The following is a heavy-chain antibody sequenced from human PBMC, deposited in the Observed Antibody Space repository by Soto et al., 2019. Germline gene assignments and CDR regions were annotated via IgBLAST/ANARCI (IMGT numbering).Heavy chain of an antibody. CDR2: INSDGSVS. V-gene: IGHV3-74*01. J-gene: IGHJ6*03. CDR1: GFTFSNYW. Sequence: EVQLVESGVGLVQPGGSLRLSCAASGFTFSNYWMYWVRQAPGKGLVWVSRINSDGSVSSYADSVKGRLTISRDNVKNTLYLQMDGLRAEDTAVYYCARGDCVGGTCYSLAGSFYYYMDVWGKGTTVTVFS. CDR3: ARGDCVGGTCYSLAGSFYYYMDV. D-gene: IGHD2-15*01.